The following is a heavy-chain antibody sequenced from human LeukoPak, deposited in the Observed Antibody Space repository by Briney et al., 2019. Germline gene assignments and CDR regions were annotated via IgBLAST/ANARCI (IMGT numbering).Heavy chain of an antibody. CDR3: ARAGLTGSKVAFDV. D-gene: IGHD1-20*01. CDR1: GYTFTDYP. CDR2: INTDTGNP. J-gene: IGHJ3*01. V-gene: IGHV7-4-1*02. Sequence: ASVKVSCKASGYTFTDYPMNWVRQAPGQGLEWMGWINTDTGNPTYAQGFTGHYVFSLDTSVSTAYLQIISLKAEDTAVYYCARAGLTGSKVAFDVWGHGTMVTVSS.